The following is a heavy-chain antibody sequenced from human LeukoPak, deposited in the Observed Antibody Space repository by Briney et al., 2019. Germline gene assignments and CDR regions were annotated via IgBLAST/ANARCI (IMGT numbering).Heavy chain of an antibody. CDR1: GFTFSSYS. J-gene: IGHJ4*02. D-gene: IGHD3-22*01. CDR2: INHSGTT. CDR3: ARWYYDGSGYYYDF. V-gene: IGHV4-4*02. Sequence: GSLRLSCAVSGFTFSSYSINWVRQPPGKGLDWIGEINHSGTTNYNPSLRSRVTISVDKSKNHFSLKLSSVTAADTAVYYCARWYYDGSGYYYDFWGQGTLVTVSS.